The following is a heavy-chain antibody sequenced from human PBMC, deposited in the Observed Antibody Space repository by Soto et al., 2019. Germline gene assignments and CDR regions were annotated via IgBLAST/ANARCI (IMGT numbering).Heavy chain of an antibody. D-gene: IGHD2-21*01. CDR2: IIPIFGTA. CDR1: GYTFTSYA. J-gene: IGHJ4*02. Sequence: SVKVSCKASGYTFTSYAISWVRQAPGQGLEWMGGIIPIFGTANYAQKFQGRVTITADESTSTAYMELSSLRSEDTAVYYCARARERDHRAKFHWGQGTMVTLSP. V-gene: IGHV1-69*13. CDR3: ARARERDHRAKFH.